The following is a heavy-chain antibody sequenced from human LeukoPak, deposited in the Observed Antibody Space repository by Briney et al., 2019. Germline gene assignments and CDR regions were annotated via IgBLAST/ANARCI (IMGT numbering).Heavy chain of an antibody. J-gene: IGHJ4*02. CDR1: GGTFSSYA. Sequence: ASVKVSCKASGGTFSSYAISWVRQAPGQGLEWMGWISAYNGNTNYAQKLQGRVTMTTDTSTSTAYMELRSLRSEDTAVYYCAKGQSHSRFLEWLSHYFDYWGQGTLVTVSS. V-gene: IGHV1-18*01. CDR2: ISAYNGNT. D-gene: IGHD3-3*01. CDR3: AKGQSHSRFLEWLSHYFDY.